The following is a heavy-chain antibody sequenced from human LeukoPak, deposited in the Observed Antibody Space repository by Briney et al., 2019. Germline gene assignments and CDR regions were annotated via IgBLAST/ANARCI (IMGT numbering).Heavy chain of an antibody. CDR3: ATDRNWFDP. Sequence: NTGGSLRLSCAASGFTFNTAYMSWLRQTPGEGLEWVGRLKSRSQGGTADYAAPVKGRFTISRDDSKNTLYLQMNSLKIEDTGVYYCATDRNWFDPWGQGTLVTVSS. J-gene: IGHJ5*02. CDR1: GFTFNTAY. CDR2: LKSRSQGGTA. V-gene: IGHV3-15*01.